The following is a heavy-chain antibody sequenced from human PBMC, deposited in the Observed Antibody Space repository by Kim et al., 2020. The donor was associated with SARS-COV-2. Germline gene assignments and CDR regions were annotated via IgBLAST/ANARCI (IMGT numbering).Heavy chain of an antibody. CDR2: IVVGSGNT. Sequence: SVKVSCKASGFTFTSSAVQWVRQARGQRLEWIGWIVVGSGNTNYAQKFQERVTITRDMSTSTAYMELSSLRSEDTAVYYCAASYDFGVVITDYYYYGMDVWGQGTTVTVSS. CDR1: GFTFTSSA. J-gene: IGHJ6*02. D-gene: IGHD3-3*01. V-gene: IGHV1-58*01. CDR3: AASYDFGVVITDYYYYGMDV.